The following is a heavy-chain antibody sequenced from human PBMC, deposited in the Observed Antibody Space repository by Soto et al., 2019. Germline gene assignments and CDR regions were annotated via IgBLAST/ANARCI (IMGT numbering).Heavy chain of an antibody. Sequence: GGSLRLSCAASGFTFSSYAMSWVRQVPGKGLEWVSAISGSGGSTYYADSVKGRFTISRDNSKNTLYLQMNSLRAEDTAVNYCAKTNSGKVGANDAFDIWGQGTMVTVSS. V-gene: IGHV3-23*01. CDR3: AKTNSGKVGANDAFDI. CDR1: GFTFSSYA. J-gene: IGHJ3*02. D-gene: IGHD1-26*01. CDR2: ISGSGGST.